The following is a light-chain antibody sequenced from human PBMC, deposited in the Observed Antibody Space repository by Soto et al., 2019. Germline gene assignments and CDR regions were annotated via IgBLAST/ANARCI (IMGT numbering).Light chain of an antibody. CDR2: DVS. Sequence: QSALTQPRSVSWSPGQSVTISCTGTSSDVGGYNYVSWYQQHPGKAPKLMIYDVSKRPSGVPDRFSGSKSGNTASLTISGLQAEDEADYYCCSYAGSYMGVFGTGTKVTVL. J-gene: IGLJ1*01. V-gene: IGLV2-11*01. CDR1: SSDVGGYNY. CDR3: CSYAGSYMGV.